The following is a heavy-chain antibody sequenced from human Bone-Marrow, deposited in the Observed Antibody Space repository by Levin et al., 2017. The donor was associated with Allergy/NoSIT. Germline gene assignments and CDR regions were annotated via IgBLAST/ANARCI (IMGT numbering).Heavy chain of an antibody. CDR1: GFTFSNAW. CDR2: IKSKTDGGTT. CDR3: TASYGYYYYMDV. Sequence: GGSLRLSCAASGFTFSNAWMSWVRQAPGKGLEWVGRIKSKTDGGTTDYAAPVKGRFTISRDDSKNTLYLQMNSLKTEDTAVYYCTASYGYYYYMDVWGKGTTVTVSS. D-gene: IGHD3-16*01. J-gene: IGHJ6*03. V-gene: IGHV3-15*01.